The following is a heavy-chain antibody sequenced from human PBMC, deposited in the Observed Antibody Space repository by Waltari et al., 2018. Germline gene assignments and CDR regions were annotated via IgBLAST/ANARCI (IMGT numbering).Heavy chain of an antibody. J-gene: IGHJ4*02. CDR3: ARGAIFGVVEYDY. D-gene: IGHD3-3*01. CDR2: IYTSGST. Sequence: QVQLQESGPGLVKPSQTLSLTCTVSGGSISSGSYYWSWLRQPAGKGLEWIGRIYTSGSTNYNPSLKSRVTISVDTSKNQFSLKLSSVTAADTAVYYCARGAIFGVVEYDYWGQGTLVTVSS. CDR1: GGSISSGSYY. V-gene: IGHV4-61*02.